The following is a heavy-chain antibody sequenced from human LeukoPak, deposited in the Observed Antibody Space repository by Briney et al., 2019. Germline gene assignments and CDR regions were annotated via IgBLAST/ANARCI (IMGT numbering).Heavy chain of an antibody. Sequence: HAGGSLRLSCAASGFSFSSYAMSWVRQAPGKGLEWVSALSGSGGSTYYADSVKGRFNISRDNSKNTVYLQMNTLRAEDTALYYCAKGLWFGESILRSFDYWGQGTLVTVSS. J-gene: IGHJ4*02. CDR1: GFSFSSYA. CDR3: AKGLWFGESILRSFDY. D-gene: IGHD3-10*01. CDR2: LSGSGGST. V-gene: IGHV3-23*01.